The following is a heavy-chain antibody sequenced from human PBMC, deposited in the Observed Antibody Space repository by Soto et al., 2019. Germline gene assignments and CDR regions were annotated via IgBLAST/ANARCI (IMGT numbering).Heavy chain of an antibody. V-gene: IGHV1-69*01. J-gene: IGHJ6*02. Sequence: QVQLVQSGAGVKKPGSSVKVSCKASGGTFSSYAISWVRQAPGQGLEWMGGIIPIFGTANYAQKFRGRVTITADESTSTRYMELSSLRSEDTGVYYCARGLGYCSSTSCYSTRNYCYYGMDVWGQGTTVTVS. CDR1: GGTFSSYA. CDR2: IIPIFGTA. D-gene: IGHD2-2*01. CDR3: ARGLGYCSSTSCYSTRNYCYYGMDV.